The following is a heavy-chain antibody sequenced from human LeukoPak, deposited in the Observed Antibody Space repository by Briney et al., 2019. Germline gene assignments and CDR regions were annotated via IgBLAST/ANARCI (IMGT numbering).Heavy chain of an antibody. V-gene: IGHV1-8*01. CDR3: ARWSGSTVTTKQAFDI. J-gene: IGHJ3*02. CDR2: MNPNSGNT. CDR1: GYTFTSYD. Sequence: ASVKASCKASGYTFTSYDINWVRQATGQGLEWMGWMNPNSGNTGYAQKFRGRVTMTRNTSISTAYMELSSLRSEDTAVYDCARWSGSTVTTKQAFDIWGQGTMVTVSS. D-gene: IGHD4-17*01.